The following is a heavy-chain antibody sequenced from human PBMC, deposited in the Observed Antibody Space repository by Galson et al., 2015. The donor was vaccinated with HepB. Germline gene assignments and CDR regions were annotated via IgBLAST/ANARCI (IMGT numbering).Heavy chain of an antibody. D-gene: IGHD3-3*01. CDR1: GYTFTSYA. V-gene: IGHV1-3*01. Sequence: SVKVSCKASGYTFTSYAMHWVRQAPGQRLEWMGWINAGNGNTKYSQKFQGRVTITRDTSASTAYMELSSLRSEDTAVYYCARVAGRYDFWSGPRYYYYGMDVWGQGTTVTVSS. CDR2: INAGNGNT. CDR3: ARVAGRYDFWSGPRYYYYGMDV. J-gene: IGHJ6*02.